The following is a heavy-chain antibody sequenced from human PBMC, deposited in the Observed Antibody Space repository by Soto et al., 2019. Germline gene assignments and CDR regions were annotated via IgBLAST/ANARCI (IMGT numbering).Heavy chain of an antibody. J-gene: IGHJ3*02. CDR2: TYYRSKWYN. CDR1: GDSVASNRAA. Sequence: PSQTLSLTCASSGDSVASNRAAWNWIRQSPSRGLEWLGRTYYRSKWYNDYAVSVKSRITINPDTSKNQFSLQLNSVTPEDTAVFYCARESNPRDAFGIPGQRTTVPVSS. V-gene: IGHV6-1*01. CDR3: ARESNPRDAFGI.